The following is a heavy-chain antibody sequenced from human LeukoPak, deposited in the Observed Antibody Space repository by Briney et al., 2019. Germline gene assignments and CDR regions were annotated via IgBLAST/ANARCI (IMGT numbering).Heavy chain of an antibody. D-gene: IGHD2-2*01. CDR3: AKKRVITTPAAIVWYFDL. Sequence: PGGSLRLSCVASGFTFSNYAMSWVRQAPGEGRGWVIILSGSGGATYYADSVQGRFTISRDHSTHTLYLQMNSLGPEDTAIYYCAKKRVITTPAAIVWYFDLWGRGTLLTVSS. V-gene: IGHV3-23*01. CDR2: LSGSGGAT. J-gene: IGHJ2*01. CDR1: GFTFSNYA.